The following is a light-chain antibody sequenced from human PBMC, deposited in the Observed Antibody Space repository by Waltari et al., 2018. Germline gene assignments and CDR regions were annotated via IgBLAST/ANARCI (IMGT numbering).Light chain of an antibody. V-gene: IGKV3-15*01. J-gene: IGKJ1*01. Sequence: EIVMTQSPATLSVSLGERATLPCRAGQSVSSNLPWYQQKPAQAPRLLIYGASTRGTGIPARFCSSGSGTEFTLTISSLQSEDFAVYYCQQYNNWPPWTFGQGTKVEIK. CDR2: GAS. CDR3: QQYNNWPPWT. CDR1: QSVSSN.